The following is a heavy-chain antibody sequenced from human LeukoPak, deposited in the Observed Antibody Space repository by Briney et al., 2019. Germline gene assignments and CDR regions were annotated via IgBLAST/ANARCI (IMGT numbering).Heavy chain of an antibody. D-gene: IGHD3-22*01. Sequence: GGSLRLSCAASGFTFSSYSMNWVRQAPGKGLEWVSSISSSSSYIYYADSVKGRFTISRDNAKNSLYLQMNSLRAEDTAVYYCARVFIGYYYDSSGYYQSYYGMDVWGQGTTVTVSS. CDR3: ARVFIGYYYDSSGYYQSYYGMDV. J-gene: IGHJ6*02. CDR2: ISSSSSYI. V-gene: IGHV3-21*01. CDR1: GFTFSSYS.